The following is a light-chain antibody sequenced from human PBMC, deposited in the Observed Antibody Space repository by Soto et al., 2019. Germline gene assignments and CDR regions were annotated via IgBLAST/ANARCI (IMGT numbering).Light chain of an antibody. Sequence: DVVMTQSPLSLPVTLGQPASISCRSSQSLVHSNGNTYLNWFQQRPGQSPRRLIYKVSNRDSGGPERFSSSESGTDFTLEISRVEAEDVGVYYCMQGTHWPYTFGQGTKLEIK. J-gene: IGKJ2*01. V-gene: IGKV2-30*02. CDR3: MQGTHWPYT. CDR1: QSLVHSNGNTY. CDR2: KVS.